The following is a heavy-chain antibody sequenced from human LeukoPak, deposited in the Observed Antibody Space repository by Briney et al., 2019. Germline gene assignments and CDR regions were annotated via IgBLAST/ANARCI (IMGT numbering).Heavy chain of an antibody. J-gene: IGHJ4*02. Sequence: PSETLSLTCTVSGGSITNYYWSWIRQPPGKELEWIGYIYYSGNTNYNPSLGSRVTISVDTSKNHLSLRLTSVTAADTAVYHCACSSTSGNIDYWGQGTLVTVSS. CDR2: IYYSGNT. CDR1: GGSITNYY. V-gene: IGHV4-59*08. D-gene: IGHD2-2*01. CDR3: ACSSTSGNIDY.